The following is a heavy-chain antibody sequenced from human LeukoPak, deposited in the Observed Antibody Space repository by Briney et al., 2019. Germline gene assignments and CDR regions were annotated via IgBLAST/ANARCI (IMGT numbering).Heavy chain of an antibody. V-gene: IGHV1-2*02. D-gene: IGHD2-2*01. J-gene: IGHJ4*02. CDR3: ARGGYQLLLSYFDY. CDR1: GYTFTGYY. Sequence: GASVKVSCKASGYTFTGYYMHWVRQAPGQGLEWMGWINPNGGGTNYAQKFQGRVTMTRDTSISTAYMELSRLRSDDTAVYYCARGGYQLLLSYFDYWGQGTLVTVSS. CDR2: INPNGGGT.